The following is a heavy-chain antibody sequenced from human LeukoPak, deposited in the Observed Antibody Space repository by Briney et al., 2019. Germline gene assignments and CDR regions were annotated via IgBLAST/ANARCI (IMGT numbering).Heavy chain of an antibody. CDR3: AKYGSGTYYNGLY. CDR1: GFTFSSYG. D-gene: IGHD3-10*01. CDR2: ISYDGSNK. J-gene: IGHJ4*02. V-gene: IGHV3-30*18. Sequence: AGGSLRLSCAASGFTFSSYGMHWVRQAPGKGLEWVAFISYDGSNKYYADSVKGRFTISRDTSKSTLYLQMNSLRDEDTAVYYCAKYGSGTYYNGLYWGQGTLVTVSS.